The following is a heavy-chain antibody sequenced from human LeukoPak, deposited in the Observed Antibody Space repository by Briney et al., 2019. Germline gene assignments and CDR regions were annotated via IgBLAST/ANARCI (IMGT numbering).Heavy chain of an antibody. CDR3: ARDGYRLSGYFYYMDV. CDR1: GYTFASFG. D-gene: IGHD2-2*03. Sequence: ASVKVSCKASGYTFASFGITWVRQAPGQGLEWMGWINTHNGDTNYAQKLQGRVTMTTDTSTSTAYMELRSPRSDDTAVYYCARDGYRLSGYFYYMDVWGKGTTVTVSS. CDR2: INTHNGDT. V-gene: IGHV1-18*01. J-gene: IGHJ6*03.